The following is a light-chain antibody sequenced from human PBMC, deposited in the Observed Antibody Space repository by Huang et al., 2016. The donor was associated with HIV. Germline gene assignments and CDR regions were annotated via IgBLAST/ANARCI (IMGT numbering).Light chain of an antibody. V-gene: IGKV1-5*01. Sequence: DIQLTQSPSTLSASVGDRVTITCRASQSISTWLAWYQQKPGKAPKVLIYDVSSLQSGVPSRFSCSGSGTEFTLTINSLQPDDFATYYCQHYDTYPYTFGQGTKLEIK. CDR3: QHYDTYPYT. CDR1: QSISTW. J-gene: IGKJ2*01. CDR2: DVS.